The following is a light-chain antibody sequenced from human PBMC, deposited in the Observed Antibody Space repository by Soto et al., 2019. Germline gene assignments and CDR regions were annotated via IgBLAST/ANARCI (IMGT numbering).Light chain of an antibody. CDR2: DVS. Sequence: QSALTQPASVSGSPGQSITISCTGTSSDVGGYNYVSWYQQHPGKAPKLMIYDVSNRPSGISNRFSGSKSGNTASLSISGLQAEDEADYYCCSYTSSSTRVFGTGTKVTVL. CDR1: SSDVGGYNY. V-gene: IGLV2-14*01. CDR3: CSYTSSSTRV. J-gene: IGLJ1*01.